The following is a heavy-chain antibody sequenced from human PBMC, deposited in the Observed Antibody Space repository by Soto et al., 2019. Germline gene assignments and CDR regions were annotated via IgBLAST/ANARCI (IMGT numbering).Heavy chain of an antibody. CDR3: ARAPTIYDFWCCYYTRLPHHYFDY. CDR2: IYYSGST. CDR1: GGYISSYY. Sequence: SETLSLTCTVSGGYISSYYWSWIRQPPGKGLEWIGYIYYSGSTNYNPSLKSRVTISVDTSKNQFSLKLSSVTAADTAVYYCARAPTIYDFWCCYYTRLPHHYFDYWGQGTLVTVSS. J-gene: IGHJ4*02. V-gene: IGHV4-59*01. D-gene: IGHD3-3*01.